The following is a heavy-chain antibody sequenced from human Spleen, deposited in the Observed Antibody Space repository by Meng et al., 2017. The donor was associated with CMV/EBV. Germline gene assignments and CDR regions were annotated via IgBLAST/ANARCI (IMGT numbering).Heavy chain of an antibody. J-gene: IGHJ4*02. V-gene: IGHV1-69*05. CDR1: GGTFSGYA. Sequence: SGGTFSGYANSWVRQAHGQGLEWMGGVIPISGTTNYAQKFQGRVTITTDESTSTAYMELSSLISEDTAIYYCARDRSSDFWSGYWDYWGQGTLVTVSS. D-gene: IGHD3-3*01. CDR2: VIPISGTT. CDR3: ARDRSSDFWSGYWDY.